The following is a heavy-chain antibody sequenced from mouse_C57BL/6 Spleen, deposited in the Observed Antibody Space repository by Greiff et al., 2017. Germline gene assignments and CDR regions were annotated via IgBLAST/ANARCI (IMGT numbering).Heavy chain of an antibody. Sequence: LQQSGASVKISCKASGYAFSSYWMNWVKQRPGKGLEWIGQIYPGDGDTNYNGKFKGKATLTADKSSSTAYMQLSSLTSEDSAVYFCATYGSSYWYFDVWGTGTTVTVSS. CDR3: ATYGSSYWYFDV. CDR1: GYAFSSYW. J-gene: IGHJ1*03. CDR2: IYPGDGDT. D-gene: IGHD1-1*01. V-gene: IGHV1-80*01.